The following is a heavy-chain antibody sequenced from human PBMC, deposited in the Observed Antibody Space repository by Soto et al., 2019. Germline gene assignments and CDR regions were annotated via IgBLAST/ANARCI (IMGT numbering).Heavy chain of an antibody. CDR3: ATSSSLTAAGTG. V-gene: IGHV4-4*02. D-gene: IGHD6-13*01. Sequence: QVQLQESGPGLVKPSGTLSLTCAVSGGSISSSNWWSWVRQPPGKGLEWIGEIYHSGSTNYNPSLKSRVTLSVDKSKNQFSQKLSSVTAADTAVYYCATSSSLTAAGTGWGQGTLVTVSS. J-gene: IGHJ4*02. CDR2: IYHSGST. CDR1: GGSISSSNW.